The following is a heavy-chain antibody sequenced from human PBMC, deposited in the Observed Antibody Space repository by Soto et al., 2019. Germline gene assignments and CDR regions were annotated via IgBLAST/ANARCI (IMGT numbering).Heavy chain of an antibody. J-gene: IGHJ4*02. D-gene: IGHD6-6*01. V-gene: IGHV4-30-4*01. Sequence: SETLSLTCTVSGGSISSGDYYWCWIRQPPGKGLEWIGYIYYSGSTYYNPSLKSRVTISLDTSKNQFSLKLSSVTAADTAVYYCARVGSSIAVSPFDYWGQGTLVTVSS. CDR1: GGSISSGDYY. CDR3: ARVGSSIAVSPFDY. CDR2: IYYSGST.